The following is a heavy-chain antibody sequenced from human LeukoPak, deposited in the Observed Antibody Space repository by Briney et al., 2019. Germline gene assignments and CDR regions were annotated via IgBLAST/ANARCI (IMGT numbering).Heavy chain of an antibody. D-gene: IGHD3-10*01. CDR2: ISGSGGST. V-gene: IGHV3-23*01. CDR3: AKAPDPYYYGSGSYFALDY. Sequence: GGSLRLSCASSGFTFSSYAMSWVRKAPGKELEWVSAISGSGGSTYYADSVKGRFTISRDNSKNTLYLQMNSLRAEDTAVYYCAKAPDPYYYGSGSYFALDYWGQGTLVTVSS. J-gene: IGHJ4*02. CDR1: GFTFSSYA.